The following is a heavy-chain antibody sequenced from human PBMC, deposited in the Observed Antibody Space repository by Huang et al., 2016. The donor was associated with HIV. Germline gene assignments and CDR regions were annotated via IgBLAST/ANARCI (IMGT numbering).Heavy chain of an antibody. CDR2: VNHRGSA. D-gene: IGHD3-16*01. V-gene: IGHV4-34*01. J-gene: IGHJ3*02. Sequence: QVRLHQWGTGLVRPSETLSRTCAVYGGPLSGHYWSWVRLPPGGSLEWLGEVNHRGSANYNPSLKSRLSRSIDTSKKQFSLKLGSVTAADTALYYCARSLMGEDPFDIWGQGTLVTVSS. CDR3: ARSLMGEDPFDI. CDR1: GGPLSGHY.